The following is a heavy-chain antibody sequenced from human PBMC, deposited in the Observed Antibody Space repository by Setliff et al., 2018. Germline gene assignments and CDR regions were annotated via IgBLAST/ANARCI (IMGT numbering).Heavy chain of an antibody. D-gene: IGHD6-6*01. CDR3: TSTPRGGINITTRAGAFDS. CDR1: GVSFSDYY. CDR2: INHSGTT. Sequence: SETLSLTCTVYGVSFSDYYWGWVRQSPGKGLDWIGEINHSGTTNYDPSLKSRVTISVDTSKNQFSLRLTSVTAADTAVYYCTSTPRGGINITTRAGAFDSWGQGTLVTVSS. V-gene: IGHV4-34*01. J-gene: IGHJ4*02.